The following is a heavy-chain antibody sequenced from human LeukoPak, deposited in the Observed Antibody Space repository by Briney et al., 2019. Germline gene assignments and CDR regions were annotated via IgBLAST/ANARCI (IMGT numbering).Heavy chain of an antibody. V-gene: IGHV3-23*01. CDR3: ARDYYYDSSGQPVRLDY. Sequence: QPGGSLRLSCAASGFTFSSYAMSWVRQAPGKGLEWVSAISGSGGSTYYADSVKGRFTISRDNSKNTLYLQMNSLRAEDTAVYYCARDYYYDSSGQPVRLDYWGQGTLVTVSS. J-gene: IGHJ4*02. CDR2: ISGSGGST. CDR1: GFTFSSYA. D-gene: IGHD3-22*01.